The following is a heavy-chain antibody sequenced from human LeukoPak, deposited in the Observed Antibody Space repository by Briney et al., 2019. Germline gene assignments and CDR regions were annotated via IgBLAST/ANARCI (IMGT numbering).Heavy chain of an antibody. CDR2: IYTSGST. CDR3: ARENIVATIVFDY. J-gene: IGHJ4*02. D-gene: IGHD5-12*01. V-gene: IGHV4-4*07. Sequence: SETLSLTCTVSGGSISNYYWNWIRQPAGKGLEWIGRIYTSGSTNYNPSLKSRVTMSVDTSKNQFSLKLSSVTAADTAVYYCARENIVATIVFDYWGQGTLVTVSS. CDR1: GGSISNYY.